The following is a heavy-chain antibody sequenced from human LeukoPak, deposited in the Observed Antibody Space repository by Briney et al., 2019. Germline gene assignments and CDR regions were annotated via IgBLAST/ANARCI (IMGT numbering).Heavy chain of an antibody. J-gene: IGHJ4*02. CDR2: IYPGDSDT. CDR3: ASAKYSSSLRYGFDY. D-gene: IGHD6-6*01. Sequence: GESLKISCKGSGYSFTSYWIGWVRQMPGKGLEWMGIIYPGDSDTRYSPSFQGQVTFSADKSISTAYLQWSSLKASDTAMYYCASAKYSSSLRYGFDYWGQGTLVTVSS. CDR1: GYSFTSYW. V-gene: IGHV5-51*01.